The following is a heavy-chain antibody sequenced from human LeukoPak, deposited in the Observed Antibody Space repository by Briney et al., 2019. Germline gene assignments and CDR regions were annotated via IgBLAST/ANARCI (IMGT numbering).Heavy chain of an antibody. CDR3: ARDLRGAVAGTGGDY. CDR2: INPNSGGT. Sequence: ASVKVSCKASGYTFTGYYMHWVRQAPGQGLEWMGWINPNSGGTNYAQKFQGRVTMTRDTSISTAYMELSRLRSDDTAVYYCARDLRGAVAGTGGDYWGQATLVTVSS. J-gene: IGHJ4*02. V-gene: IGHV1-2*02. CDR1: GYTFTGYY. D-gene: IGHD6-19*01.